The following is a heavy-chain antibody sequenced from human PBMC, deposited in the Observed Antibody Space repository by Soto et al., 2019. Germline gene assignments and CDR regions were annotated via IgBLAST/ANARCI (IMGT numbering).Heavy chain of an antibody. V-gene: IGHV2-5*02. CDR2: MYWDDDE. CDR3: AHSPRGFSYYFDY. J-gene: IGHJ4*02. Sequence: QITLKESGPTLVKPTQTLTLTCTFSGFSLTTRGVAVGWIRQPPGKALEWLALMYWDDDEGYSPSLKSRLTITKDTSKNQVVLRMTNMHPVDTATYYYAHSPRGFSYYFDYWGQGTLVTVSS. CDR1: GFSLTTRGVA. D-gene: IGHD3-10*01.